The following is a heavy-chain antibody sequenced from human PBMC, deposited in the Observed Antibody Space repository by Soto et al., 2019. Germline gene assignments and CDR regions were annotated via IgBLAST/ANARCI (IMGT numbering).Heavy chain of an antibody. CDR2: IYYSGST. CDR3: ARRYGGAFDY. CDR1: GGSISSYY. D-gene: IGHD2-21*01. J-gene: IGHJ4*02. V-gene: IGHV4-59*08. Sequence: SETLSLTCTVSGGSISSYYWSCIRQPPGKGLEWIGYIYYSGSTNYNPSLKSRVTISVDTSKNQFSLKLSSVTAADTAVYYCARRYGGAFDYWGQGTLVTVSS.